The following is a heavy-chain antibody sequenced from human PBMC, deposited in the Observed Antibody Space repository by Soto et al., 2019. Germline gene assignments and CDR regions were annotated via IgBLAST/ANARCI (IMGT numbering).Heavy chain of an antibody. CDR2: ISYDGSNK. V-gene: IGHV3-30-3*01. D-gene: IGHD6-13*01. Sequence: GGSLRLSCAASGFTFSSYAMHWVRQAPGKGLEWVAVISYDGSNKYYADSVKGRFTISRDNSKNTLYLQMNSLRAEDTAVYYCARGYSSSWYSVEYWGQGTLVTVSS. CDR3: ARGYSSSWYSVEY. CDR1: GFTFSSYA. J-gene: IGHJ4*02.